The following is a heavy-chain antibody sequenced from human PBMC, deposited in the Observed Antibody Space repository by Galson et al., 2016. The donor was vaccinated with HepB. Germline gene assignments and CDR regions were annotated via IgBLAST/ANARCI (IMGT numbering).Heavy chain of an antibody. CDR1: GLTFSSYG. Sequence: SLRLSCAASGLTFSSYGMHWVRQAPGKGLEWVAFISFDGGIKHYADSVKGRFTISRDNSNNTLYVQMNSLRAEDTAFYYCAKDRNYDYVWGSYRDYWGQGTLVTVSS. J-gene: IGHJ4*02. D-gene: IGHD3-16*02. V-gene: IGHV3-30*18. CDR3: AKDRNYDYVWGSYRDY. CDR2: ISFDGGIK.